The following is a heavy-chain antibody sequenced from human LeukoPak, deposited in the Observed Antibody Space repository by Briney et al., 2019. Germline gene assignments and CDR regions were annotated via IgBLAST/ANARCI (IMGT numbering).Heavy chain of an antibody. CDR1: GFTFSNYA. Sequence: GGSLRLSCAASGFTFSNYAMSWVRQAPGKGLEWVSVIYSGGSTYYADSVKGRFTISRDNSKNTLYLQMNSLRAEDTAVYYCAREDSSSPGFDYWGQGTLVTVSS. V-gene: IGHV3-53*01. D-gene: IGHD6-6*01. J-gene: IGHJ4*02. CDR2: IYSGGST. CDR3: AREDSSSPGFDY.